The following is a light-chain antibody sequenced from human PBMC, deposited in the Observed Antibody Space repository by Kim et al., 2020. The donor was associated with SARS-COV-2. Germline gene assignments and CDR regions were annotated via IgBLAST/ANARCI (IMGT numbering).Light chain of an antibody. CDR1: QTVLYNSNKKNY. CDR3: RQYYGDLCT. J-gene: IGKJ1*01. CDR2: WAS. V-gene: IGKV4-1*01. Sequence: DIVLTQSPDSLAVSLGERATINCKSSQTVLYNSNKKNYLAWYQHKPGQPPKLLIYWASTRESGVPDRFSGSGSGTDFSLTISSLQAEDVAVYYCRQYYGDLCTFGQGTQVDIK.